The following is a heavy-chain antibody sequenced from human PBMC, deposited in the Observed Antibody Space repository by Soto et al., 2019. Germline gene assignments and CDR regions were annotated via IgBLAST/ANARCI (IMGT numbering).Heavy chain of an antibody. D-gene: IGHD5-18*01. CDR1: GGSISSYY. J-gene: IGHJ5*02. V-gene: IGHV4-59*01. CDR2: IYYSGST. CDR3: ARGSVDTLVWFDP. Sequence: PSETLSLTCTVSGGSISSYYWSWIRQPPGKGLEWIGYIYYSGSTNYNPSLKSRVTISVDTSKNQFTLKLSSVTAADTAVYYCARGSVDTLVWFDPWGQGTLVTVSS.